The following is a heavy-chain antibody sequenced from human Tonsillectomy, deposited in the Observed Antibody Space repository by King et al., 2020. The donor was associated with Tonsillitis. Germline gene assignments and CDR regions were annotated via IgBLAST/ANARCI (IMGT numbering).Heavy chain of an antibody. J-gene: IGHJ2*01. CDR2: IKQDGSEK. D-gene: IGHD3-22*01. Sequence: VQLVESGGGLVQPGGSLRLSCAVSGFTFSNYWMSWVRQAPGKGLEWVANIKQDGSEKYYVDSVKGRFTISRDNAKNSLYMQMNSLRAEDTAVYSCARDQRGYYDISGYYSDWHFDLWGRGTLVTVSS. CDR1: GFTFSNYW. CDR3: ARDQRGYYDISGYYSDWHFDL. V-gene: IGHV3-7*01.